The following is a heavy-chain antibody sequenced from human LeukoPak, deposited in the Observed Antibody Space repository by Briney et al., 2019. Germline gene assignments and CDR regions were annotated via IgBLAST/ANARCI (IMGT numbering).Heavy chain of an antibody. Sequence: PGGSLRLSCAASGFTVSSNYMSWVRQAPGKGLEWVSVIYSGGSTYYADSVKGRFTISRHNSKNTLYLQMNSLRAEDTAVYYCARDLFYDSSGYMDYWGQGTLVTVSS. CDR1: GFTVSSNY. CDR3: ARDLFYDSSGYMDY. J-gene: IGHJ4*02. D-gene: IGHD3-22*01. CDR2: IYSGGST. V-gene: IGHV3-53*04.